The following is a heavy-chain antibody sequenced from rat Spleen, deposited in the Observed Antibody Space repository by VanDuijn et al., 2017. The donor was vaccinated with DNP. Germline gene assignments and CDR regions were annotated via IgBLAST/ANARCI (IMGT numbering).Heavy chain of an antibody. Sequence: EVQLVESGGDLVQPGRSLKLSCVASGFTFNNYWMTWIRQVPGKGLEWVASITSSGGSTYYPDSVKGRFTISRDNAKNTLYLQMNSLRSEDTATYYCARDRSTLVPDILFAYWGQGTLVTVSS. J-gene: IGHJ3*01. CDR1: GFTFNNYW. CDR3: ARDRSTLVPDILFAY. V-gene: IGHV5-31*01. D-gene: IGHD3-1*01. CDR2: ITSSGGST.